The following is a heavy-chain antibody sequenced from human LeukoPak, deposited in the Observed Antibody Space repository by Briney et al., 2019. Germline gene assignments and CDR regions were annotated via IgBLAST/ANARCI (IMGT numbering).Heavy chain of an antibody. J-gene: IGHJ3*02. CDR2: ISAYNGNT. V-gene: IGHV1-18*01. CDR1: GYTFTSYG. CDR3: ASLTRTSVDIVATTFLGAFDI. D-gene: IGHD5-12*01. Sequence: ASVKVSCKASGYTFTSYGISWVRQAPGQGLEWMGWISAYNGNTNYAQKLQGRVTMTTDTSTSTAYMELRSLRSDDTAVYYCASLTRTSVDIVATTFLGAFDIWGQGTMVTVSS.